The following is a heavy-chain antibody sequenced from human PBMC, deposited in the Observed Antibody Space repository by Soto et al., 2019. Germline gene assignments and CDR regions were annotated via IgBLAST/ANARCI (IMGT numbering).Heavy chain of an antibody. CDR2: ISSSSSYI. CDR3: ARVAVVVAATPDY. J-gene: IGHJ4*02. D-gene: IGHD2-15*01. V-gene: IGHV3-21*01. CDR1: GFTFSSYS. Sequence: GGSLRLSCAASGFTFSSYSMNWVRQAPGKGLEWVSSISSSSSYIYYADSVKGRFTISRDNAKNSPYLQMNSLRAEDTAVYYCARVAVVVAATPDYWGQGTLVTVSS.